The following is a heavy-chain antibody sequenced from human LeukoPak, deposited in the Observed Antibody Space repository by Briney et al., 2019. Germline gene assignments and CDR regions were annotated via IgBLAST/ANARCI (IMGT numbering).Heavy chain of an antibody. J-gene: IGHJ4*02. D-gene: IGHD3-10*01. CDR1: GFTFSNYW. V-gene: IGHV3-74*01. CDR2: INSDGSRT. Sequence: GGSLRLSCAASGFTFSNYWMHWVRQAPGKGLVWVSRINSDGSRTTYADSVKGRFTISRDNAKNTLYLQMNSLRAEDTAVYYCASGSDFYFDYWGQGTLVTVSS. CDR3: ASGSDFYFDY.